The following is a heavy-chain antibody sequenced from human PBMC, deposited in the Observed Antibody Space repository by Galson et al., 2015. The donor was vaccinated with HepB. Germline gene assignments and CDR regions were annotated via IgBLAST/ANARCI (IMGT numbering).Heavy chain of an antibody. CDR2: INHSGST. V-gene: IGHV4-34*01. D-gene: IGHD2-21*02. Sequence: ETLSPTCAVYGGSFSGYYWSWIRQPPGKGLEWIGEINHSGSTNYNPSLKSRVTISVDTSKNQFSLKLSSVTAADTAVYYCESGPLAYCGGDCTSDYYYYGMDVWGQGTTVTVSS. CDR1: GGSFSGYY. J-gene: IGHJ6*02. CDR3: ESGPLAYCGGDCTSDYYYYGMDV.